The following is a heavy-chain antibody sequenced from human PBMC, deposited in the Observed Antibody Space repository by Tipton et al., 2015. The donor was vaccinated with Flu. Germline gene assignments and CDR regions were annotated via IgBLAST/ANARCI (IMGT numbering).Heavy chain of an antibody. D-gene: IGHD3-16*01. J-gene: IGHJ5*02. Sequence: VQLVQSGAEVKKPGESLKISCTGSGYTFTHHWIAWVRQMPGKGLEWMGIIYYDDSQTKYIPSFQGQVTISVDRSINTAYMQWSSLKASDTAMYYCVRHGGVTFTNYDSWGQGTLVTVSS. V-gene: IGHV5-51*01. CDR2: IYYDDSQT. CDR1: GYTFTHHW. CDR3: VRHGGVTFTNYDS.